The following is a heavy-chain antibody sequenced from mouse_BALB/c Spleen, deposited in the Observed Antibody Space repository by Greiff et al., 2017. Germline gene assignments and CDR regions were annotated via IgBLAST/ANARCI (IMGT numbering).Heavy chain of an antibody. V-gene: IGHV1S81*02. D-gene: IGHD1-3*01. Sequence: QVQLQQPGAELVKPGASVKLSCKASGYTFTSYWMHWVKQRPGQGLEWIGEINPSNGRTNYNEKFKSKATLTVDKSSSTAYMQLSSLTSEDSAVYYCALNLYFDYWGQGTTLTVSS. J-gene: IGHJ2*01. CDR2: INPSNGRT. CDR3: ALNLYFDY. CDR1: GYTFTSYW.